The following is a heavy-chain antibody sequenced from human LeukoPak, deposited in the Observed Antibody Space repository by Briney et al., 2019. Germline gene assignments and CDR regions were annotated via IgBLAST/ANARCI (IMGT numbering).Heavy chain of an antibody. CDR3: ARDLSPVATAFMDYYYYYMDV. V-gene: IGHV1-8*01. CDR2: MNPNSGNT. J-gene: IGHJ6*03. CDR1: GYTFTSYD. D-gene: IGHD5-12*01. Sequence: ASVKVSCKASGYTFTSYDINWVRQATGQGLEWMGWMNPNSGNTGYAQKLQGRVTMTTDTSTSTAYMELRSLRSGDTAVYYCARDLSPVATAFMDYYYYYMDVWGKGTTVTVSS.